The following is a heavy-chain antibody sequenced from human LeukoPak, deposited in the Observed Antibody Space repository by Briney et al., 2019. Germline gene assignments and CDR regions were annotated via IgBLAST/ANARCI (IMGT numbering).Heavy chain of an antibody. V-gene: IGHV1-8*01. D-gene: IGHD3-3*01. J-gene: IGHJ6*03. CDR1: GYTFTSYD. CDR3: ARALLSPAASGWGYYYYMDV. Sequence: GASVKVSRKASGYTFTSYDFNWVRQATGQGLEWMGRMNPNRGNTGYAQKFQGRVTMTRNTSISTAYMELSSLRSEDTAVYYCARALLSPAASGWGYYYYMDVWGKGTTVTVSS. CDR2: MNPNRGNT.